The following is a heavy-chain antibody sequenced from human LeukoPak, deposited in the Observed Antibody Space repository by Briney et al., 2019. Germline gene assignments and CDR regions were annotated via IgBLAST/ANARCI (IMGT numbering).Heavy chain of an antibody. Sequence: GGSLRLSCAASGFTFSDYYMSWIRQAPGKGLEWVSYISSSSSYTNYADSVKGRFTISRDNAKNSLYLQMNNLRAEDTAVYYCAKWGLDCSVAGCLYYFDYWGQGTLVTVSS. V-gene: IGHV3-11*03. D-gene: IGHD2-15*01. CDR3: AKWGLDCSVAGCLYYFDY. CDR1: GFTFSDYY. CDR2: ISSSSSYT. J-gene: IGHJ4*02.